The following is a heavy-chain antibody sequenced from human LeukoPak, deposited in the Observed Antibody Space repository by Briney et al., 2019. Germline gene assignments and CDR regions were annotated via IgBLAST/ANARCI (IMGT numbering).Heavy chain of an antibody. V-gene: IGHV3-21*01. J-gene: IGHJ4*02. Sequence: PGGSLRLSRAASGFPFSTYTMNWVRQAPGKGLEWVSSISSSSSYIYYADSMKGRFTISRDNAKNSLFLQMNNLRAEDTAVYYCARDRRYFDTGGLGGPDYWGQGTLITVSS. CDR1: GFPFSTYT. CDR2: ISSSSSYI. CDR3: ARDRRYFDTGGLGGPDY. D-gene: IGHD2-8*02.